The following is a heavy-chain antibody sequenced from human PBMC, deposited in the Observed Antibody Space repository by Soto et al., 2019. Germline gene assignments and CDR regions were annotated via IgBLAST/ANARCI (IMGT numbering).Heavy chain of an antibody. V-gene: IGHV3-13*01. D-gene: IGHD1-26*01. J-gene: IGHJ3*02. CDR3: ASATPPGDAFDI. Sequence: WARQATGKGLEWVSAIGTAGDTYYPGSVTGRSTISRENAKNSLSLQLNSLSAGDTAVYYCASATPPGDAFDIWGKGTMVTVSS. CDR2: IGTAGDT.